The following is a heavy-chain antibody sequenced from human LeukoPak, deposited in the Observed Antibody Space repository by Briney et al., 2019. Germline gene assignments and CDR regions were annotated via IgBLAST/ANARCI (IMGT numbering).Heavy chain of an antibody. D-gene: IGHD3-9*01. Sequence: SETLSLTCADYGESFSGYYWSWIRQPPGKGLEWIGEINHSGSTNYNPSLKSRVTISVDTSKNQFPLKLSSVTAADTAVYYCARGTDILVDWGQGTLVTVSS. J-gene: IGHJ4*02. V-gene: IGHV4-34*01. CDR1: GESFSGYY. CDR3: ARGTDILVD. CDR2: INHSGST.